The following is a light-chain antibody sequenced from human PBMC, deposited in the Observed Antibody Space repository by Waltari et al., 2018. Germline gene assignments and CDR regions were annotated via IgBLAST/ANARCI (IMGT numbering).Light chain of an antibody. V-gene: IGLV2-23*02. Sequence: QSALTQPAAVSGSPGQSVTISCIGASGDIGRYDSGSWYQQHPVNAPKLVNSDVSKRPSVISVLFSGSKSDDTASLTISALHFEDEADYYCCSYAGNYVWVFGGGTRLTVL. CDR1: SGDIGRYDS. J-gene: IGLJ3*02. CDR3: CSYAGNYVWV. CDR2: DVS.